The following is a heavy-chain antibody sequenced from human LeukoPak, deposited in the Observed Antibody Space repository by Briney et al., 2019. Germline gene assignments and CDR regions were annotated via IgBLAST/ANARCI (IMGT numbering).Heavy chain of an antibody. CDR3: ARAVSGTLGGAFDI. CDR2: INPNSGVT. D-gene: IGHD1-7*01. CDR1: GYTFIDYF. J-gene: IGHJ3*02. V-gene: IGHV1-2*02. Sequence: ASVKVSCKASGYTFIDYFIHWMRQTPRQGLERLGWINPNSGVTRYAQKFQDRVTMTRDTAAYMELSSLKSDDTAVYYCARAVSGTLGGAFDIWGQGTAVTVSS.